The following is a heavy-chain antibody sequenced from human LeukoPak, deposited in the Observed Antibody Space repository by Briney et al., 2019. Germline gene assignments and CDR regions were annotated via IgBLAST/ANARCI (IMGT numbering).Heavy chain of an antibody. J-gene: IGHJ4*02. CDR2: IYYSGST. CDR3: ARGAAVRYSGYDSDY. Sequence: PSETLSLTCTVSGGSISSYYWSWIRQPPGKGLEWIGYIYYSGSTNYNPSLKSRGNISVDTSKNQFSLKLSSVTPADTAVYYCARGAAVRYSGYDSDYWGQGTLVTVSS. D-gene: IGHD5-12*01. CDR1: GGSISSYY. V-gene: IGHV4-59*01.